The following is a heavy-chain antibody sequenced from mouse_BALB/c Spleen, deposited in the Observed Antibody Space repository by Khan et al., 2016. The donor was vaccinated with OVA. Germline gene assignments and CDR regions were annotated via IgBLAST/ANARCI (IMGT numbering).Heavy chain of an antibody. CDR1: GYSITSEYA. D-gene: IGHD2-4*01. Sequence: EVQLQESGPGLVKPSQSLSLTCTVTGYSITSEYAWNWIRQFPGNKLEWMGYINYSGNTRFNPSLKSRTSITRDTSKNQFFLQLNSVTTEDTATYYCGRKDYYDCDPFPYWGQGTLVTVSA. V-gene: IGHV3-2*02. CDR2: INYSGNT. CDR3: GRKDYYDCDPFPY. J-gene: IGHJ3*01.